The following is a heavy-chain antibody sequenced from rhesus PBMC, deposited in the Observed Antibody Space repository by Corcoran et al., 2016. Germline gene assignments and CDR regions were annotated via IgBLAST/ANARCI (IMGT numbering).Heavy chain of an antibody. CDR3: TRDGSGWLRRFDV. D-gene: IGHD6-31*01. Sequence: DVQLVESGGGLVKPGGSLRLSCVASGFTFSSYVMHWVRKAPVKGLEWVSVIRDICGTIYYADSVKGRFTISRDNAKNSLFLQMNSLRAEDTAVYYCTRDGSGWLRRFDVWGPGVLVTVSS. V-gene: IGHV3S26*01. CDR1: GFTFSSYV. CDR2: IRDICGTI. J-gene: IGHJ5-1*01.